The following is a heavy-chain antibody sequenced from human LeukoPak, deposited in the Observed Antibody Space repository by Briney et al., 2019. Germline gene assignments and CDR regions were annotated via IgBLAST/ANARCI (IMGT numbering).Heavy chain of an antibody. CDR2: IYPGDSDT. Sequence: GESLKISCKGSGYSFTSYWIGSVRQMPGKGLEWMGIIYPGDSDTRYSPSFQGQVTISADKSISTAYLQWSSLKASDTAMYYCARKGYYYDSSGYYHSAFDIWGQGTMVTVSS. CDR1: GYSFTSYW. J-gene: IGHJ3*02. V-gene: IGHV5-51*01. D-gene: IGHD3-22*01. CDR3: ARKGYYYDSSGYYHSAFDI.